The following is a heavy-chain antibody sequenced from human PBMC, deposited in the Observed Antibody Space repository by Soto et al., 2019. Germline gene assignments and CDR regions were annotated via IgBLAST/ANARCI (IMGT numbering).Heavy chain of an antibody. V-gene: IGHV3-7*01. J-gene: IGHJ6*03. D-gene: IGHD2-2*01. CDR1: EMTFSLFS. CDR3: VRVPFAIEGGYYYYYYMDV. CDR2: IKDDGTEK. Sequence: DVRLVESGGGLVQTGKSLRLSCEVSEMTFSLFSMSWVRRVPGKRLEWVATIKDDGTEKSYVESVKGRFTISRDNDKNSLYLEMNDLRVDDSSVYYCVRVPFAIEGGYYYYYYMDVWGKGTTVTVSS.